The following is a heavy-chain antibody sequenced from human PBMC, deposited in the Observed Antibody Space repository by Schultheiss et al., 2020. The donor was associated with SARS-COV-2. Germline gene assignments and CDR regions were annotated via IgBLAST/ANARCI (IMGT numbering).Heavy chain of an antibody. V-gene: IGHV3-23*01. Sequence: GESLKISCAASGFTFDDYAMHWVRQAPGKGLEWVSAISGSGGSTYYADSVKGRFTISRDNAKNSLYLQMNSLRAEDTAVYYCAKDREIVAAGDYFDYWGQGTLVTVSS. CDR3: AKDREIVAAGDYFDY. J-gene: IGHJ4*02. D-gene: IGHD2/OR15-2a*01. CDR1: GFTFDDYA. CDR2: ISGSGGST.